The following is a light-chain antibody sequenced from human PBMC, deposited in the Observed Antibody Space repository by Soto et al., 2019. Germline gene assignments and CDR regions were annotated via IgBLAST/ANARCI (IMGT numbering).Light chain of an antibody. V-gene: IGKV3-20*01. CDR2: GSS. CDR3: QQYASSPIT. CDR1: QSVSSSY. Sequence: EIVLTQPPCTLSLSPGERATLSCRASQSVSSSYLAWYQQKPGQAPRLLIYGSSSRATGIPDRFSGSGSGTDFTLTISRLEPEDFAVFYCQQYASSPITFGQGTRLEIK. J-gene: IGKJ5*01.